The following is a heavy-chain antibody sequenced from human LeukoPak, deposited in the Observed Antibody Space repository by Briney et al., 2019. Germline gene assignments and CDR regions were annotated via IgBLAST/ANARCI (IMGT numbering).Heavy chain of an antibody. J-gene: IGHJ4*02. CDR1: GFTFSSSA. Sequence: GGSLRLSCAASGFTFSSSAMSWVRQVPGKGLEWVSAISGSGGSTYYADSVKGRFTISRDNSKNTLYLQMNSLRAEDTAVYYCAKDRFSYGSGSYYRGPLFDYWGQGTLVTVSS. CDR2: ISGSGGST. V-gene: IGHV3-23*01. CDR3: AKDRFSYGSGSYYRGPLFDY. D-gene: IGHD3-10*01.